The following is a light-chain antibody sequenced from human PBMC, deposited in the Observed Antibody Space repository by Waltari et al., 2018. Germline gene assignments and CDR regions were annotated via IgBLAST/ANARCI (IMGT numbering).Light chain of an antibody. Sequence: SYELTQPRSVSLSPGQTATIPCGGDNVGSNTVQWYQQKPPQAPVLVIYADSNRPSGIPERFSGSNSGNTATLTISGVEAGDEADYYCQVWDSGINLFGGGTRLSVL. V-gene: IGLV3-21*01. CDR2: ADS. CDR1: NVGSNT. J-gene: IGLJ2*01. CDR3: QVWDSGINL.